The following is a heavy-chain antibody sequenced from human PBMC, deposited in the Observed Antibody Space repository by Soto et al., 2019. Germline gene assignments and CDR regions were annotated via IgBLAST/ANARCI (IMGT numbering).Heavy chain of an antibody. Sequence: PSETLSLTCAVSGGSISSSNWWTWVRQPPGKGLEWIGEIYHSGSTKYNPSLKSRVTISVAKSKNQFSLNLSSVTAADTAVYYCARVMRPDYYYGMDVWGQGTTVTVSS. V-gene: IGHV4-4*02. CDR2: IYHSGST. CDR3: ARVMRPDYYYGMDV. CDR1: GGSISSSNW. D-gene: IGHD6-25*01. J-gene: IGHJ6*02.